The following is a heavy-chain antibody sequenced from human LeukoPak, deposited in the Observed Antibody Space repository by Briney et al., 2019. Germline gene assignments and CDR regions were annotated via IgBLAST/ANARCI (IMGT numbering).Heavy chain of an antibody. V-gene: IGHV3-30-3*01. CDR3: TDLGDYGVG. CDR1: GFTFSSYA. Sequence: GGSLRLSCAASGFTFSSYAMHWVRQAPGKGLEWVAVISYDGSNKYYADSVKGRFTISRDNSKNTLYLQMNSLKTEDTAFYYCTDLGDYGVGWGQGTLVTVSS. CDR2: ISYDGSNK. D-gene: IGHD4-17*01. J-gene: IGHJ4*02.